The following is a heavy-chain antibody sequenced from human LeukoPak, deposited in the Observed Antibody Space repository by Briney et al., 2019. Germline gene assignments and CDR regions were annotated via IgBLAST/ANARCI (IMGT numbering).Heavy chain of an antibody. V-gene: IGHV3-74*01. Sequence: GGSLRLSCAASGFAFSNERMHWVRQAPGMGLFWVSYIDNDGTNPTNVDSVKGRFTISRDNAKSTLYLHMNSLRPEDTGVYFCAKSNPPLPYWGQGTQVTVSS. J-gene: IGHJ4*02. CDR3: AKSNPPLPY. CDR1: GFAFSNER. CDR2: IDNDGTNP.